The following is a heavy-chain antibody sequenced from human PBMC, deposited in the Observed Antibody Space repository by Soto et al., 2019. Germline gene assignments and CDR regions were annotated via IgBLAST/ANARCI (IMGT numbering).Heavy chain of an antibody. CDR1: GYSFTSYW. V-gene: IGHV5-51*01. Sequence: GESLKISCKGSGYSFTSYWIGWVRQMPGKGLEWMGIIYPGDSDTRYSPSFQGQVTISADKSISTAYLKLSSVTAADTAVYYCASLLWFGEVDYYYYMDVWGKGTTVTVSS. J-gene: IGHJ6*03. CDR2: IYPGDSDT. D-gene: IGHD3-10*01. CDR3: ASLLWFGEVDYYYYMDV.